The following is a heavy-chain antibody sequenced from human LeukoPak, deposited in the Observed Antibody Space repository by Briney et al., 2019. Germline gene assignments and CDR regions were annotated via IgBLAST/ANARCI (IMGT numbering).Heavy chain of an antibody. CDR1: GYTLTTYG. V-gene: IGHV1-18*01. D-gene: IGHD3-22*01. CDR2: ISGYNGHT. Sequence: ASVKVSCKASGYTLTTYGMSWVRQAHGQGLEWMGWISGYNGHTNYAQKFQGRVTITTDESTSTAYMELSSLRSEDTAVYYCAVGVITSFDPWGQGTLVTVSS. J-gene: IGHJ5*02. CDR3: AVGVITSFDP.